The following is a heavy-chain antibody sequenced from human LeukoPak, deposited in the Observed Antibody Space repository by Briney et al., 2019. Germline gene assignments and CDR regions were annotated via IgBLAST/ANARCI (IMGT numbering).Heavy chain of an antibody. J-gene: IGHJ4*02. CDR1: GFTFSSYW. V-gene: IGHV3-23*01. Sequence: GGSLRLSCAASGFTFSSYWMSWVRQAPGKGLEWVSAISGSGGSTYYADSVKGRFTISRDNSKNTLYLQMNSLRAEDTAVYYCAKHPYSSSWFDYWGQGTLVTVSS. D-gene: IGHD6-13*01. CDR3: AKHPYSSSWFDY. CDR2: ISGSGGST.